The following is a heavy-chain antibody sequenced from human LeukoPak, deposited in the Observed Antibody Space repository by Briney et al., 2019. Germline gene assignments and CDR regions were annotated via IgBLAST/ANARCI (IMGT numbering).Heavy chain of an antibody. CDR3: ARDLRYCSGGSCYGFDP. D-gene: IGHD2-15*01. J-gene: IGHJ5*02. V-gene: IGHV4-59*12. CDR1: GGSISSYY. CDR2: IYYSGST. Sequence: PSETLSLTCTVSGGSISSYYWSWIRQPPGKGLEWIGYIYYSGSTYYNPSLKSRVTISVDTSKNQFSLKLSSVTAADTAVYYCARDLRYCSGGSCYGFDPWGQGTLVTVSS.